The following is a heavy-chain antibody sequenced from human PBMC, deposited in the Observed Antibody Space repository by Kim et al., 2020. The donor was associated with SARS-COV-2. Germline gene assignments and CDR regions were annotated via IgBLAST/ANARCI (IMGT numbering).Heavy chain of an antibody. J-gene: IGHJ4*02. V-gene: IGHV3-23*01. CDR3: AKHWVRTYDS. D-gene: IGHD7-27*01. CDR2: ITYNGDRT. Sequence: GGSLRLSCAASGFSFSAYDMSWVRQAPGKGLEWVSHITYNGDRTYYADAVKGRFIVSRDNSESTLYLQMNSLRAEDTAVYFCAKHWVRTYDSWGQGALVTVSS. CDR1: GFSFSAYD.